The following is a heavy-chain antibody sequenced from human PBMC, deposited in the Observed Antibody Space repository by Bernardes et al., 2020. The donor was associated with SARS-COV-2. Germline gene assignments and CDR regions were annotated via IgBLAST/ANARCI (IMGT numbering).Heavy chain of an antibody. Sequence: SETLSLTCSLSTASTSSNGHYWVWIRQAPGKGPEWIGNIDNNGKTYYNPSLKSRVTVSVDTSLNQFSLKMTAVTAADTAVYHCARFCRGPGAPTLGYHYYELDDWGHGTTVTVSS. CDR1: TASTSSNGHY. V-gene: IGHV4-39*01. J-gene: IGHJ6*02. D-gene: IGHD3-22*01. CDR3: ARFCRGPGAPTLGYHYYELDD. CDR2: IDNNGKT.